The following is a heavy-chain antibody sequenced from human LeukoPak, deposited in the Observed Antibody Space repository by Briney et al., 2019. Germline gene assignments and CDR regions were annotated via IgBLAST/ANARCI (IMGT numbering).Heavy chain of an antibody. CDR3: ARESHETREDY. J-gene: IGHJ4*02. Sequence: ASVKVSCKASGYTFTSYAMHWVRQAPGQRLEWMGWINAGNGNTKYSQKFQGRVTITRDTYTSTAYMELRSLRSDDTAMYYCARESHETREDYWGQGTLVTVSS. CDR1: GYTFTSYA. CDR2: INAGNGNT. D-gene: IGHD1-1*01. V-gene: IGHV1-3*01.